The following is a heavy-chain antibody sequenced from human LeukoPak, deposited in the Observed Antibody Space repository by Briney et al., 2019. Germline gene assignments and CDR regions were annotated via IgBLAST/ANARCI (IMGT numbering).Heavy chain of an antibody. Sequence: PSETLSLTCTVSGGSISSYYWGWIRQPPGKGLEWIGSIYYSGSTYYNPSLKSRVTITVDTSKNQFSLKLSSVTAADTAVYYCARTPGTDWYFDLWGRGTLVTVSS. V-gene: IGHV4-39*01. CDR3: ARTPGTDWYFDL. CDR1: GGSISSYY. CDR2: IYYSGST. J-gene: IGHJ2*01.